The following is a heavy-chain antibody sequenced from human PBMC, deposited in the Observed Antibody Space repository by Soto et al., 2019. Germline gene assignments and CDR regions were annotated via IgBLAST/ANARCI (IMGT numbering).Heavy chain of an antibody. V-gene: IGHV4-34*01. CDR3: ARVLCSGGSCYSRTAGQNWSDP. CDR2: INHSGST. J-gene: IGHJ5*02. Sequence: PSETLSLTCAVYGGSFSGYYWSWIRQPPGKGLEWIGEINHSGSTNYNPSLKSRVTISVDTSKNQFSLKLSPVTAAAPAVYYCARVLCSGGSCYSRTAGQNWSDPWGQGTLVTVSS. CDR1: GGSFSGYY. D-gene: IGHD2-15*01.